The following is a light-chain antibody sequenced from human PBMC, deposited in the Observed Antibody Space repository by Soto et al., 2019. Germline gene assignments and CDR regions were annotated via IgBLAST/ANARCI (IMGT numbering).Light chain of an antibody. CDR3: QQYASYPWT. J-gene: IGKJ1*01. CDR2: DAF. Sequence: DIQLTQTPSTLSASIGDRVTITCRASQSLSGWLAWYQQTPGKAPKLLISDAFRLESGVPSRFRGSGSGTEFSLTITRLQPGDSATCYCQQYASYPWTFGRGTKV. V-gene: IGKV1-5*01. CDR1: QSLSGW.